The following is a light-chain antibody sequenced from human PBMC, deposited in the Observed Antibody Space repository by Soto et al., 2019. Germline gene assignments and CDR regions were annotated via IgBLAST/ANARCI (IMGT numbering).Light chain of an antibody. V-gene: IGLV2-8*01. J-gene: IGLJ2*01. CDR3: SSYAGRNNVV. CDR1: SSDVGGYND. Sequence: QSALTQPPSASGSPGQSVTISCTGTSSDVGGYNDVSWYQQHPGKAPKLMIYEVSKRPSGVPDRFSGSKSGNTASLTVSGLQAEDEADYYCSSYAGRNNVVFGGGTQLTVL. CDR2: EVS.